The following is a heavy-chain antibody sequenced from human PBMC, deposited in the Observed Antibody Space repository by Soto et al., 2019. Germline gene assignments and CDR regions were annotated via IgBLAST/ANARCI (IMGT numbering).Heavy chain of an antibody. V-gene: IGHV3-11*06. J-gene: IGHJ4*02. CDR1: GFSFSDHY. CDR3: ATDDSSVLEYFDY. D-gene: IGHD3-22*01. CDR2: ISSSTFYT. Sequence: GGSLRLPCAASGFSFSDHYMSWIRQAPGKGLEWVSYISSSTFYTNYADSVKGRFTISRDNAKNSLYLQMNSLRAEDTAVYYCATDDSSVLEYFDYWGQGILVTVSS.